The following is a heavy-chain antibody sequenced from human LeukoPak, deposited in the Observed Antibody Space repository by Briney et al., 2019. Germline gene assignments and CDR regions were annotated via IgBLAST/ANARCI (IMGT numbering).Heavy chain of an antibody. Sequence: PGESLKISCEAFGYSFTGHWIGWVRQVPGRGLEFLGTIYPGDSDTRYSPSFGGRVTISVDKSINTAYLQWSGLRASDTAMYYCARYGKSGTYSHGFDVWGQGTMVIVSS. CDR3: ARYGKSGTYSHGFDV. V-gene: IGHV5-51*01. D-gene: IGHD3-10*01. CDR1: GYSFTGHW. J-gene: IGHJ3*01. CDR2: IYPGDSDT.